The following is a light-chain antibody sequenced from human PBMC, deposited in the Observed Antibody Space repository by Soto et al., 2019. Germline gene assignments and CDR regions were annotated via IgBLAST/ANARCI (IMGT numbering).Light chain of an antibody. CDR1: SSDVGGYNY. V-gene: IGLV2-14*01. CDR2: DVS. J-gene: IGLJ1*01. CDR3: SSYTSSSTLEGV. Sequence: QSVLTQPASVSGSPGQSITISCNGTSSDVGGYNYVSWYQQHPGKAPKLMIYDVSNRPSGVSNRFSGSKSGNTASLTISGLQAEDEADYYCSSYTSSSTLEGVFGTGTKLTVL.